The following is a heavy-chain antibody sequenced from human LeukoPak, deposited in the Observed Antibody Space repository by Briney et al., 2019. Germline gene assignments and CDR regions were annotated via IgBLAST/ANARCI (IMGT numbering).Heavy chain of an antibody. Sequence: GGSLRLSCAASGFTFSSYAMTWVRQAPGKGLEWVSAVSSNGAKTYYADSVKGRFTISRDNSKNTLYLQMNSLRAEDTAVYYCARDNDDAFDIWGQGTMVTVSS. CDR2: VSSNGAKT. D-gene: IGHD1-1*01. J-gene: IGHJ3*02. CDR1: GFTFSSYA. V-gene: IGHV3-23*01. CDR3: ARDNDDAFDI.